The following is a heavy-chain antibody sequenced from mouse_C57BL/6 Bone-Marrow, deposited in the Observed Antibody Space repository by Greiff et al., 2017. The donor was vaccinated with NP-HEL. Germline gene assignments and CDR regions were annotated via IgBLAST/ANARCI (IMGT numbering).Heavy chain of an antibody. Sequence: EVQLVESGGDLVKPGGSLKLSCAASGFTFSSYGMSWVRQTPDKRLEWVATISSGGSYTYYPDNVKGRFTISRDNAKNNLYLQMSHLKSEDTAMYYCAREASYYSKGAYWGQGTLVTVSA. D-gene: IGHD2-5*01. CDR1: GFTFSSYG. CDR3: AREASYYSKGAY. CDR2: ISSGGSYT. J-gene: IGHJ3*01. V-gene: IGHV5-4*01.